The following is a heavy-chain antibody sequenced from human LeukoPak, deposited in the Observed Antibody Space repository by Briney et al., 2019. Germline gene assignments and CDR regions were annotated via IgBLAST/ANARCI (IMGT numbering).Heavy chain of an antibody. CDR2: ISSSSSYI. CDR1: GFTFSSYS. Sequence: GGSLRLSCAASGFTFSSYSMNWVRQAPGKGLEWVSYISSSSSYIYYADSVKGRFTISRDNAKNSLYLQMNSLRAEDTAVYYCARDARPTVTTKWYFDYWGQGTLVTVSS. CDR3: ARDARPTVTTKWYFDY. J-gene: IGHJ4*02. D-gene: IGHD4-11*01. V-gene: IGHV3-21*05.